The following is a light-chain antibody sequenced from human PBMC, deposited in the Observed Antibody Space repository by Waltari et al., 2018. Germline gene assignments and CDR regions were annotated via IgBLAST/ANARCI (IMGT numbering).Light chain of an antibody. J-gene: IGKJ4*01. CDR1: QGISNY. Sequence: DIQMHQSPSSLSASVGDRFTIHCRASQGISNYLACFQQKPGTAPKSLIYAASSLQSGVPSKFSGSGSGTDFTLTISSLQPEDFATYFCQQYNSSTFGGGTKVEIK. CDR2: AAS. V-gene: IGKV1-16*02. CDR3: QQYNSST.